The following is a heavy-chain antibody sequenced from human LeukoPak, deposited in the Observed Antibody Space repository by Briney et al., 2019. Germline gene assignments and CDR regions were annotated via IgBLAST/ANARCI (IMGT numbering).Heavy chain of an antibody. CDR2: IRSNSDGGTI. J-gene: IGHJ5*02. D-gene: IGHD3-22*01. CDR1: GFTFSNAW. Sequence: GGSLRLSCATSGFTFSNAWMNWVRQAPGKGLEWVGRIRSNSDGGTIDYAAPVKGRLTLSRDDSKTTLYLQMNSLQTEDTAVYYCATDFYDSTWGQGALVTVPS. V-gene: IGHV3-15*07. CDR3: ATDFYDST.